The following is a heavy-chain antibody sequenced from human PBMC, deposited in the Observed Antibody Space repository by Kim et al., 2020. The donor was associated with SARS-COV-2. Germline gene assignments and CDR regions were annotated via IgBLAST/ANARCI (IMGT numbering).Heavy chain of an antibody. Sequence: PSLKSRVTISVDTSKNQFSLKRSSVTAADTAVYYCARGDSSGWYEVDYWGQGTLVTVSS. V-gene: IGHV4-39*07. J-gene: IGHJ4*02. CDR3: ARGDSSGWYEVDY. D-gene: IGHD6-19*01.